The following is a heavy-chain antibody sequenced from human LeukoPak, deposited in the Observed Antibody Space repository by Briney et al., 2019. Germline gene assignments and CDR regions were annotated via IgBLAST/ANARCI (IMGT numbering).Heavy chain of an antibody. CDR2: IKQDGSEK. J-gene: IGHJ4*02. V-gene: IGHV3-7*01. Sequence: GGSLRLSCAASGFTFSTYWMSWVRQPPGKGLEWVAKIKQDGSEKYYLDSVKGRFAISRDKAKNPLYLQMNSLSAEETAVYFCTREAAAGIDYWGQGTLVTVSS. CDR1: GFTFSTYW. CDR3: TREAAAGIDY. D-gene: IGHD6-13*01.